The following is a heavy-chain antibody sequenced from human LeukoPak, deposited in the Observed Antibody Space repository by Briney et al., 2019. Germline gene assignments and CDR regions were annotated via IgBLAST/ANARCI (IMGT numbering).Heavy chain of an antibody. J-gene: IGHJ4*02. CDR2: IIPLFQTT. V-gene: IGHV1-69*08. D-gene: IGHD4-17*01. Sequence: SVKVSCKASGGTFTSSTISWVRQAPGQGLEWMGRIIPLFQTTKYAPKLQGRVTITADKSTSTAYMEVSSLTSEDTAVYYCARGPMTTAPLEYWSQGSLVTVSS. CDR3: ARGPMTTAPLEY. CDR1: GGTFTSST.